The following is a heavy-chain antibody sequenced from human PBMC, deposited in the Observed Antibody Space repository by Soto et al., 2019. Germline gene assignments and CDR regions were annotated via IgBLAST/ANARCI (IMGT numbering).Heavy chain of an antibody. D-gene: IGHD2-2*02. CDR1: GFTFSRYW. CDR3: ARIDCTGSSCYISDY. CDR2: IEQDGSKK. Sequence: EVQLVESGGVLVQPGGSLRLSCVASGFTFSRYWMSWVRQAPGKGLEWVANIEQDGSKKYYVDSVKGRFTISRDNANNSVYLQMNSLRDEDTAVYYCARIDCTGSSCYISDYWGQGTLVTVSS. J-gene: IGHJ4*02. V-gene: IGHV3-7*03.